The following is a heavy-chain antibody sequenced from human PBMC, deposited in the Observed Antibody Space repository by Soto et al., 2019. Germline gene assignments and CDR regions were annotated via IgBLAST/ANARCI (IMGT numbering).Heavy chain of an antibody. Sequence: QVQLVQSGAEMKRPGASVKVSCKASGYTFSKYDISWERQAPGQGLQWLGLISPNSGRASYSESFQGRVTMSTDTPTTTAYLELRSLRSDDTAVYYCVRQYFDFLTDYPDFDYWGQGTLVTVAS. V-gene: IGHV1-18*04. J-gene: IGHJ4*02. CDR3: VRQYFDFLTDYPDFDY. CDR1: GYTFSKYD. CDR2: ISPNSGRA. D-gene: IGHD3-9*01.